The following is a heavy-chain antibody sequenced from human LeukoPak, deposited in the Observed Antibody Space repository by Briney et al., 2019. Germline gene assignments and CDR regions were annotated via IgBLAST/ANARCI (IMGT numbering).Heavy chain of an antibody. V-gene: IGHV1-8*01. CDR3: ARVGYLGYYFDY. CDR2: MNPNSGNT. D-gene: IGHD3-22*01. Sequence: ASVKVSCKASGYTFTSYDINWVRQATGQGLEWMGWMNPNSGNTGYAQKFQGRVTMTRDTSISTAYMELSRLRSDDTAVYYCARVGYLGYYFDYWGQGTLVTVSS. J-gene: IGHJ4*02. CDR1: GYTFTSYD.